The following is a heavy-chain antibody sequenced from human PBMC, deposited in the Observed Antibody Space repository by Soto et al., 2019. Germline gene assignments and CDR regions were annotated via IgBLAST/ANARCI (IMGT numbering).Heavy chain of an antibody. CDR3: ARGEQLAYGMDV. D-gene: IGHD6-6*01. Sequence: GGSLRLSCAASGFTFSSYAMSWVRQAPGKGLEWVSAISGGGGSTYYADSVKGRFTISRDNSKNTLYLQMNSLRAKDTAVYNCARGEQLAYGMDVWGQGTTLTV. CDR1: GFTFSSYA. J-gene: IGHJ6*02. CDR2: ISGGGGST. V-gene: IGHV3-23*01.